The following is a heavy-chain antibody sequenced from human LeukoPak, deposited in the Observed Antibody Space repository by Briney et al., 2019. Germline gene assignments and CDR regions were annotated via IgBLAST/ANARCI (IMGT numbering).Heavy chain of an antibody. CDR3: ARGGGSGWYNWFDP. J-gene: IGHJ5*02. V-gene: IGHV3-30*04. Sequence: GRSLRLSCAASGFTFSSYAMHWVRQAPGKGLEWVAVISYDGRNKYYADSVKGRFTISRDNSKNTLYLQMNSLRAEDTAVYYCARGGGSGWYNWFDPWGQGTLVTVSS. D-gene: IGHD6-19*01. CDR1: GFTFSSYA. CDR2: ISYDGRNK.